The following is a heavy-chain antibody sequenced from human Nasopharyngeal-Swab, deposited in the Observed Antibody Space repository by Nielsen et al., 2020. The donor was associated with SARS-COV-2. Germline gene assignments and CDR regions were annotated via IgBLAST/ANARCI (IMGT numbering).Heavy chain of an antibody. CDR2: ISRSGDI. CDR3: ARDPPIAPAGSGYFDS. Sequence: GESLKISCAASGFTFNDYYMNWIRQAPGKGLEWVSSISRSGDIYYADSVKGRFTISRDNAKNSLYLQLNSLRADDTAVYYCARDPPIAPAGSGYFDSWGQGTLVTVSS. CDR1: GFTFNDYY. V-gene: IGHV3-69-1*01. J-gene: IGHJ4*02. D-gene: IGHD6-13*01.